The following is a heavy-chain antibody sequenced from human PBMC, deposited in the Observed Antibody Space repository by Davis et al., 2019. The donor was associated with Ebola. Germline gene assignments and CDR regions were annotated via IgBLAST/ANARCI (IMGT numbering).Heavy chain of an antibody. CDR1: GFTFRGYA. CDR3: AKDRLRLWLGES. V-gene: IGHV3-23*01. CDR2: ISGSGGST. D-gene: IGHD3-10*01. J-gene: IGHJ5*02. Sequence: GESLKISCAASGFTFRGYAVTWVRQAPGKGLEWVSAISGSGGSTYYADSVKGRFTISRDNSENMLYLQMNSLRAEDTAVYYCAKDRLRLWLGESSGQGTLVTISS.